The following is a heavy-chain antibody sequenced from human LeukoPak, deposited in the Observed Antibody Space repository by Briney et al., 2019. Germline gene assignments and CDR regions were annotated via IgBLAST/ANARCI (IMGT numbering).Heavy chain of an antibody. V-gene: IGHV1-3*01. Sequence: ASVKVSCKASGYTFTSYAMRWVRQAPGQRLEWMGWINAGNGNTKYSQKFQGRVTITRDTSASTAYMELSSLRSEDTAVYYCARDSSGWQEGYNWFDPWGQGTLVTVSS. CDR1: GYTFTSYA. CDR2: INAGNGNT. J-gene: IGHJ5*02. D-gene: IGHD6-19*01. CDR3: ARDSSGWQEGYNWFDP.